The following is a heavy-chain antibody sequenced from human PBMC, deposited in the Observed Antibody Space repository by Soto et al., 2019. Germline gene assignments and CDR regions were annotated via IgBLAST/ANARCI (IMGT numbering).Heavy chain of an antibody. J-gene: IGHJ4*02. CDR3: ARYPNPTVNALPFEL. D-gene: IGHD4-4*01. CDR1: GFTFSTCW. Sequence: RLSCSASGFTFSTCWMSWVRQAPGKWLEWIAHTRQDGRQHYYVDSVKGRFIISRDNAKNSLYLQMNSLRVEDTAVYYCARYPNPTVNALPFELWGQGTLVTVSS. V-gene: IGHV3-7*03. CDR2: TRQDGRQH.